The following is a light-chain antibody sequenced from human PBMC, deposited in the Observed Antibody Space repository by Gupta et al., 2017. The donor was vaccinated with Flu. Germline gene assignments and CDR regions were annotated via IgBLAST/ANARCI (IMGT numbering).Light chain of an antibody. CDR3: ASGDDSLNGWF. CDR2: GNN. J-gene: IGLJ2*01. CDR1: SSQIGSNN. V-gene: IGLV1-44*01. Sequence: RVTISCSGSSSQIGSNNVSWYQRRPGTSPNLLIYGNNHRPSEVPDRLSGSKYGTSAALAISGLQAEDEADYYCASGDDSLNGWFFGGGTKLTVL.